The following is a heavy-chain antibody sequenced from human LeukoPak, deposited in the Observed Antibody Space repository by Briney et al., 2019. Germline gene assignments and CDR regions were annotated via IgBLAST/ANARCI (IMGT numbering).Heavy chain of an antibody. Sequence: ASVKVSCNASGYTFTSYYMHWVRQAPGQGLEWMGIINPSGGSTSYAQKFQGRVTMTRGMSTSTVYMELSSLRSEDTAVYYCARASGGEYYYDSSGYYYNAFDIWGQGTMVTVSS. J-gene: IGHJ3*02. D-gene: IGHD3-22*01. CDR3: ARASGGEYYYDSSGYYYNAFDI. CDR1: GYTFTSYY. V-gene: IGHV1-46*01. CDR2: INPSGGST.